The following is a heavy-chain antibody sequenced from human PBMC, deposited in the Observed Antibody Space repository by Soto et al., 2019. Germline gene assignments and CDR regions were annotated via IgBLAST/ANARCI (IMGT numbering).Heavy chain of an antibody. Sequence: QVQLVESGGGVVQPGKSLRLSCVASGFTFSNFGMHWVRQAPGKGLEWVALIYYDGGNKYYADSVKGRFTISRDNSENTLHLQMNSVRAEDTAVYYCAGPSYGSPFYYGMDVWGQGTTVTVSS. CDR3: AGPSYGSPFYYGMDV. CDR1: GFTFSNFG. V-gene: IGHV3-33*01. CDR2: IYYDGGNK. D-gene: IGHD3-10*01. J-gene: IGHJ6*02.